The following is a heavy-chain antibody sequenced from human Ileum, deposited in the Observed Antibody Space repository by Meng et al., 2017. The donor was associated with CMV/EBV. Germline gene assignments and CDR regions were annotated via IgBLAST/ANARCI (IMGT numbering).Heavy chain of an antibody. CDR3: ARNGYYNIDQ. CDR1: GDSVNNNKW. J-gene: IGHJ4*02. D-gene: IGHD3-22*01. CDR2: IDTRESA. V-gene: IGHV4-4*02. Sequence: SETLSLTCTVSGDSVNNNKWWSWVRQPPGKGLEWIGEIDTRESAIYNPSLKSRVTISADKSKNQLSLEVGSVTAADTAVYFCARNGYYNIDQWGQGTLVTVSS.